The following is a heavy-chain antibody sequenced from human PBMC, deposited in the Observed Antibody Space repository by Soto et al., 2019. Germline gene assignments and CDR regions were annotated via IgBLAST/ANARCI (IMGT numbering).Heavy chain of an antibody. CDR1: GFTFSNAW. V-gene: IGHV3-15*01. J-gene: IGHJ6*02. Sequence: EVQLVESGGGLVKPGGSLRLSCAASGFTFSNAWMSWVRQAPGKGLEWVGRIKSKTDGGTTDYAAPVKGRFTISRDDSKNTLYLQMNSLKTEDTAVYYCTTPYSSSPYRLYYYYYYGMDVWGQGTTVTVSS. D-gene: IGHD6-6*01. CDR3: TTPYSSSPYRLYYYYYYGMDV. CDR2: IKSKTDGGTT.